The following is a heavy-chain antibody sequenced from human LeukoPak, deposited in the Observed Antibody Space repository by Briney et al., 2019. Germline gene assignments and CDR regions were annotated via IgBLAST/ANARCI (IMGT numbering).Heavy chain of an antibody. CDR1: GGSISSGGYY. V-gene: IGHV4-31*03. Sequence: PSQTLSLTCTVSGGSISSGGYYWSWIRQHPGKGLEWIGYIYYSGSTYYNPSLKSRVTISVDTSKNQFSLKLSSVTAADTAVYYCARGVEELSLIAGTNWFDPWGQGTLVTVSS. D-gene: IGHD3-16*02. J-gene: IGHJ5*02. CDR2: IYYSGST. CDR3: ARGVEELSLIAGTNWFDP.